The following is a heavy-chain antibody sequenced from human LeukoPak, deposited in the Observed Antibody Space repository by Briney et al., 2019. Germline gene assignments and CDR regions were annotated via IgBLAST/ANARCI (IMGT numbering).Heavy chain of an antibody. D-gene: IGHD6-6*01. J-gene: IGHJ6*03. CDR2: IYYSGST. Sequence: SETLSLTCTVSGGSISSYYWSWIRQPPGKGLEWIGYIYYSGSTNYNPSLKSRVTISVDTSKNQFSLKLSSVTAADTAVYYCARSGAARHHYYYYMDVWGKGTTVTVSS. V-gene: IGHV4-59*01. CDR3: ARSGAARHHYYYYMDV. CDR1: GGSISSYY.